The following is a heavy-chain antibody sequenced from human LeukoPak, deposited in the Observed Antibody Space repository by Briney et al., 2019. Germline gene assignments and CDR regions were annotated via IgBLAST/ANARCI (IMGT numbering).Heavy chain of an antibody. CDR3: GRSIRYDFWSGTEFDY. Sequence: ASVKVSCKASGYTFTSYYMHWVRQAPGQGLEWMGIINPSGGSTSYAQKFQGRVTMTRDMSTSTVYMELSSLRSEDTAVYYCGRSIRYDFWSGTEFDYWGQGTLVTVSS. D-gene: IGHD3-3*01. J-gene: IGHJ4*02. CDR1: GYTFTSYY. V-gene: IGHV1-46*01. CDR2: INPSGGST.